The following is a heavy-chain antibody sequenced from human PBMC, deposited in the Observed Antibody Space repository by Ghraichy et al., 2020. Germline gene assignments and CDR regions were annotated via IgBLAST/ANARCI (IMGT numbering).Heavy chain of an antibody. V-gene: IGHV3-30*18. J-gene: IGHJ4*02. CDR2: ISYDGSNK. CDR1: GFTFSSYG. D-gene: IGHD3-16*01. CDR3: AKDPLGNPYYFDY. Sequence: GESLNISCAASGFTFSSYGMHWVRQAPGKGLEWVAVISYDGSNKYYADSVKGRFTISRDNSKNTLYLQMNSLRAEDTAVYYCAKDPLGNPYYFDYWGQGTLVTVSS.